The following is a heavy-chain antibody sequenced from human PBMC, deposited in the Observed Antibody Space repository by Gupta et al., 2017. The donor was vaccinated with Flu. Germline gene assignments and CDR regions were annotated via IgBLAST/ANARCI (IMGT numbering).Heavy chain of an antibody. CDR1: GFVFGNFG. CDR2: VSYDSADV. Sequence: QVHLVQSGGGVVRPGKSLTISCVGSGFVFGNFGIQWVRQAPGKGLEWLAAVSYDSADVRFADSVKGRFNISRDNSKNTVYLQMSNLRPDDTAEYFCAKSDVEYSLYYYDYWGQGTLVTVSS. D-gene: IGHD3-22*01. CDR3: AKSDVEYSLYYYDY. V-gene: IGHV3-30*18. J-gene: IGHJ4*02.